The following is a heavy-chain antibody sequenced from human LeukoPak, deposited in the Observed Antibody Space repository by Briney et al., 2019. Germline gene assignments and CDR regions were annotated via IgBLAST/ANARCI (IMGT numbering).Heavy chain of an antibody. J-gene: IGHJ4*02. D-gene: IGHD6-13*01. V-gene: IGHV4-59*01. CDR3: ARFSTIWYLGEY. CDR2: IYYTGNT. CDR1: GGSIRSYF. Sequence: SETLSLTCTVSGGSIRSYFWSWIRQPPGKGLEWIGYIYYTGNTNYNPSLKSRVTISIDTSKNQFSLKLTPVPAADTAVYYCARFSTIWYLGEYWGQGTLVTVSS.